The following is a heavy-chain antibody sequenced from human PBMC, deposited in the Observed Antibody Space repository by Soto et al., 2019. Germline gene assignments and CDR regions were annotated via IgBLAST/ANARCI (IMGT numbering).Heavy chain of an antibody. D-gene: IGHD2-15*01. V-gene: IGHV1-18*01. CDR2: ISAYNGNT. CDR1: GYTFTSYG. Sequence: QVQLVQSGAEVKKPGASVKVSCKASGYTFTSYGISWVRQAPGQGLEWMGWISAYNGNTNYAQKLQGRVTMTTDTSTSTSYRALKSVRCDDTAVYYCARDGPGVVVVAAVGDFDYWGQGTLVTVSS. CDR3: ARDGPGVVVVAAVGDFDY. J-gene: IGHJ4*02.